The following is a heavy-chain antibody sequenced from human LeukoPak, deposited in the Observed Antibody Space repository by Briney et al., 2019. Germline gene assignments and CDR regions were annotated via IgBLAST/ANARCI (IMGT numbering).Heavy chain of an antibody. J-gene: IGHJ4*02. D-gene: IGHD5-12*01. CDR1: GFTFSSYW. Sequence: GGSLRLSCAASGFTFSSYWMYWVRQAPGKGLVWVSRINSDGSTTSYADSVKGRFTISRDNAKNTLYLQMNSLRADDTAVYYCARGRVYSAYDWGQGTLVTVPS. V-gene: IGHV3-74*01. CDR3: ARGRVYSAYD. CDR2: INSDGSTT.